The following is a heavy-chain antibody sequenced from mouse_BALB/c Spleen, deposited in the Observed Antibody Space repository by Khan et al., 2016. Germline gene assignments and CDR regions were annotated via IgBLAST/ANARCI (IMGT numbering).Heavy chain of an antibody. CDR2: INTYSGES. CDR3: ALYRYYTGSSSYFDV. CDR1: GYTFTNYG. J-gene: IGHJ1*01. D-gene: IGHD1-1*01. Sequence: QIQLVQSGPELKKPGKTVKISCKASGYTFTNYGMNWVKQAPGKGLKWMGWINTYSGESTYADDFKGRFAFSLETSANTAYLQINNLTNEDTATYSCALYRYYTGSSSYFDVWGAGTTVTFSS. V-gene: IGHV9-3-1*01.